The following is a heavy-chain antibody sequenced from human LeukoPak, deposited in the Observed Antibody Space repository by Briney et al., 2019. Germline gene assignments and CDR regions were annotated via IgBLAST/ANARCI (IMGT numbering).Heavy chain of an antibody. V-gene: IGHV4-59*01. CDR1: GGSISSYY. Sequence: SETLSLTCTVSGGSISSYYWCWIRQPPGKGLEWIGYIYYSGSTNYNPSLKSRVAISVDTSKNQFSLKLSSVTAADTAVYYCARDRSSDFGVVSVFDYWGQGTLVTVSS. D-gene: IGHD3-3*01. CDR3: ARDRSSDFGVVSVFDY. CDR2: IYYSGST. J-gene: IGHJ4*02.